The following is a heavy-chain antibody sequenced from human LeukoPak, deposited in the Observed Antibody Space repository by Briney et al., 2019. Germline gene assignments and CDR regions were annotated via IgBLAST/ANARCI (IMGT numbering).Heavy chain of an antibody. V-gene: IGHV1-69*04. CDR2: IIPILGIA. J-gene: IGHJ6*02. Sequence: ASVKVSCKASGGTFSSYAISWVRQAPGQGLEWMGRIIPILGIANYAQKFQGRVTITADKSTSTAYMELSSPRSEDTAVYYCATSPPDYGSGSYYNVPGGMDVWGQGTTVTVSS. CDR1: GGTFSSYA. CDR3: ATSPPDYGSGSYYNVPGGMDV. D-gene: IGHD3-10*01.